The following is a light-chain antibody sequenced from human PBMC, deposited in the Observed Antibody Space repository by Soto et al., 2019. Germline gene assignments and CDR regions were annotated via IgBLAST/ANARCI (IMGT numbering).Light chain of an antibody. CDR1: SSDVGNYNY. CDR2: EVI. CDR3: TSYTDSNIYV. V-gene: IGLV2-8*01. Sequence: QSALTHPPSASGSPGQSVTISCTGSSSDVGNYNYVSWYQQHPGKAPKLMIYEVIKRPSGVPARFSGSKSGNTASLTVSGLQADDEADYYCTSYTDSNIYVFGSGTKVTVL. J-gene: IGLJ1*01.